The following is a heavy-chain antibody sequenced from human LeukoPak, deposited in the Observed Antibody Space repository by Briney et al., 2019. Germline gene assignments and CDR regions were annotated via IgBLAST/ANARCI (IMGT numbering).Heavy chain of an antibody. Sequence: ASVKVSCKASGYTFTSYGISWVRQAPGQGLEWMGWISAYNGNTNYAQKLQGRVTITADESTSTAYMELSSLRSEDTAVYYCARAGKYYYDSSGYYAYYYFDYWGQGTLVTVSS. J-gene: IGHJ4*02. V-gene: IGHV1-18*01. CDR2: ISAYNGNT. CDR3: ARAGKYYYDSSGYYAYYYFDY. CDR1: GYTFTSYG. D-gene: IGHD3-22*01.